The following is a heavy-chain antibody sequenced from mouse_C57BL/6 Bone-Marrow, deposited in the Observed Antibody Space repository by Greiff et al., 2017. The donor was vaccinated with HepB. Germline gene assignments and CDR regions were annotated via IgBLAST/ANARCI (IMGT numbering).Heavy chain of an antibody. CDR3: SSDYSNYPFAY. V-gene: IGHV13-2*01. J-gene: IGHJ3*01. CDR2: ITVKSDNYGA. Sequence: VQLVSPLGFLVTHCTSLKLSFFTSAFNLRNYLLPMRHQPPGKRLEWIAVITVKSDNYGANYAESVKGRFAISRDDSKSSVYLEMNRLREEDTATYFCSSDYSNYPFAYWGQGTLVTVSA. D-gene: IGHD2-5*01. CDR1: AFNLRNYL.